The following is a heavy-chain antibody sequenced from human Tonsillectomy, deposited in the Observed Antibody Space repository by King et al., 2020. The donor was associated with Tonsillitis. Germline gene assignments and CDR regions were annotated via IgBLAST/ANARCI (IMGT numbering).Heavy chain of an antibody. CDR1: GDSINSSY. J-gene: IGHJ4*02. CDR2: INYSGST. CDR3: ARITAVADMGTSYFDY. V-gene: IGHV4-59*01. Sequence: VQLQESGPGLVKPSETLSLTCTVSGDSINSSYWSWLRQPPGKGLEWIGYINYSGSTNYNPSLKSRVTISGDVSKNQFSLKLSSVTAADTAVYSCARITAVADMGTSYFDYWGQGTLVTVSS. D-gene: IGHD6-19*01.